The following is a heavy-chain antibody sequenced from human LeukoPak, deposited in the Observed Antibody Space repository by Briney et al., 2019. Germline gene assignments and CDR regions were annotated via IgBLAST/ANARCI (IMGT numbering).Heavy chain of an antibody. D-gene: IGHD3-22*01. CDR2: TSSSGETT. CDR3: AKDRPNYYGTNGHYYRRDGDC. Sequence: GGSLRLSCVASGFTFSSYAMSWVRQAAGKGLEWVSSTSSSGETTYYVGSVKGRFTISRDNSRNTLYLQMNSLRAEDTAVYYCAKDRPNYYGTNGHYYRRDGDCWGQGTLVTVSS. V-gene: IGHV3-23*01. J-gene: IGHJ4*02. CDR1: GFTFSSYA.